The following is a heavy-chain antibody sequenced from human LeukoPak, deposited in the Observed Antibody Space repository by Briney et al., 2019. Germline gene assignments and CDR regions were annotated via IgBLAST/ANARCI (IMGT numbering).Heavy chain of an antibody. CDR2: INPNSGGT. D-gene: IGHD6-13*01. V-gene: IGHV1-2*02. CDR1: GYTFTGYY. Sequence: ASVKVSCKASGYTFTGYYMHWVRQAPGQGLERMGWINPNSGGTNYAQKFQGRVTMTRDTSISTAYMELSRLRSDETAVYYCASPGMTAAGTKAFDIWGQGTMVTVSS. CDR3: ASPGMTAAGTKAFDI. J-gene: IGHJ3*02.